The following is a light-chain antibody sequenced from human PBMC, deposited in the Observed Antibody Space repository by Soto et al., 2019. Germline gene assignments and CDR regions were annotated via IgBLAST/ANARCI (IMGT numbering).Light chain of an antibody. J-gene: IGLJ1*01. CDR1: SSDVGGYNY. V-gene: IGLV2-8*01. Sequence: QSVLTQPPSASGSPGQSVTISCTGTSSDVGGYNYVSWYQQHPGKAPKLMIYEVSKRPSGVPDRFSGSKSGNTASLTVSGLQAEDEADYYCSLYTSSSTYVFGTGTQLTVL. CDR3: SLYTSSSTYV. CDR2: EVS.